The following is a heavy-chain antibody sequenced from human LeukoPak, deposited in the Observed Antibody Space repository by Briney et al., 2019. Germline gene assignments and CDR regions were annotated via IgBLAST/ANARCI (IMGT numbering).Heavy chain of an antibody. V-gene: IGHV4-30-4*01. J-gene: IGHJ4*02. CDR2: IYYSGST. CDR1: GGSFSGYY. Sequence: KPSETLSLTCAVYGGSFSGYYWSWIRQPPGKGLEWIGYIYYSGSTYYNPSLKSRVTISVDTSKNQFSLKLSSVNAADTAVYYCASPNDYGDSWGQGTLVTVSS. CDR3: ASPNDYGDS.